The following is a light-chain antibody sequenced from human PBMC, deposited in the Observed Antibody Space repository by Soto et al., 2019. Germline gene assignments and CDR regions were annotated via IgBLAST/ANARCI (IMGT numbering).Light chain of an antibody. CDR2: GAS. J-gene: IGKJ1*01. CDR1: QSVTSGY. Sequence: EIVLTQSPGTLSLSPGERATLSCRASQSVTSGYLAWYQQQPNQAPRLLIYGASYRATGIPDRFSGSGSGTDFTLSISSLEPEDFAVYYCQHYNYWPPKTFGQGTKVAIK. V-gene: IGKV3-20*01. CDR3: QHYNYWPPKT.